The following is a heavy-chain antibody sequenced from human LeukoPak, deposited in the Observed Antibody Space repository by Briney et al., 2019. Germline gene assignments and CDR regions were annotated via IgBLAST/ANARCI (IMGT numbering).Heavy chain of an antibody. CDR3: ARDSSSIGYYYYMDV. CDR1: GYTFTGYY. V-gene: IGHV1-46*01. D-gene: IGHD6-13*01. CDR2: INPSGGST. Sequence: ASVKVSCKASGYTFTGYYMHWVRQAPGQGLEWMGIINPSGGSTSYAQKFQGRVTMTRDMSTSTVYMELSSLRSEDTAVYYCARDSSSIGYYYYMDVWGKGTTVTVSS. J-gene: IGHJ6*03.